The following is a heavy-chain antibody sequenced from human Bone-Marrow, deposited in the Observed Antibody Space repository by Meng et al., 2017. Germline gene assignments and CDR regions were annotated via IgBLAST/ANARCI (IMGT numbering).Heavy chain of an antibody. V-gene: IGHV4-4*07. Sequence: VRLPEPCPVRCTHTVPMSATCTVPGGSVSSYYWSWFRQPAGKGLEWIGRIYTSGSTNYNPALKSRVTMSVDTSKNQFSLKLSSVTAADTAVYYCARAGGVAVAGIFLVFDTWGQRTLVTVSS. J-gene: IGHJ5*02. CDR1: GGSVSSYY. CDR2: IYTSGST. CDR3: ARAGGVAVAGIFLVFDT. D-gene: IGHD6-19*01.